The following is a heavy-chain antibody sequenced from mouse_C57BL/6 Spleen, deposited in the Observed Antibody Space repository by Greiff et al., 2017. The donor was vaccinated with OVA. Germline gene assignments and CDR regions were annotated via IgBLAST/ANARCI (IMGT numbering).Heavy chain of an antibody. Sequence: QVQLQQPGAELVKPGASVKLSCKASGYTFTSYWMQWVKQRPGQGLEWIGEIDPSDSYTNYNHKFKGKATLTVDTSFSTAYMQLSSLTSEDSAVYDCARAPSYGGSSPFAYWGQGTLVTVSA. J-gene: IGHJ3*01. CDR2: IDPSDSYT. D-gene: IGHD1-1*01. CDR3: ARAPSYGGSSPFAY. V-gene: IGHV1-50*01. CDR1: GYTFTSYW.